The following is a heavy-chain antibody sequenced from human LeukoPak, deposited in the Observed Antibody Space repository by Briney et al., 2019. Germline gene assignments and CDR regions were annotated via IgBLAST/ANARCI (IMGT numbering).Heavy chain of an antibody. CDR2: ISYDGSNK. CDR1: GFTFSSYG. J-gene: IGHJ4*02. V-gene: IGHV3-30*18. CDR3: AKDRRSGWFGIDY. D-gene: IGHD3-10*01. Sequence: GRSLRLSCAASGFTFSSYGMHWVRQAPGKGLEWVAVISYDGSNKYYADSVKGRFTISRDNSKNTLYLQMNSLRAEDTAVYYCAKDRRSGWFGIDYWGQRTLVTVSS.